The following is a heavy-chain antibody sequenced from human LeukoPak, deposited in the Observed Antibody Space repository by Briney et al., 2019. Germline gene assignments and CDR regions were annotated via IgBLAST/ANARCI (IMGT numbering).Heavy chain of an antibody. J-gene: IGHJ3*02. D-gene: IGHD3-22*01. Sequence: GGSLRLSCAASGFTSSSYVMSWVRQAPGKGLEWASASSGSGSITYYADSVKGRFTISGDNSNNTLYLQMNSLRAEDTAVYYCAKDLSSGYYDAFDIWGQGTMVTVSS. CDR3: AKDLSSGYYDAFDI. V-gene: IGHV3-23*01. CDR2: SSGSGSIT. CDR1: GFTSSSYV.